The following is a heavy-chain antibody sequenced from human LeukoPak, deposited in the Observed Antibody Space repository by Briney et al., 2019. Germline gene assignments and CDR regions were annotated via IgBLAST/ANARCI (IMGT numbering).Heavy chain of an antibody. Sequence: PGGSLRLSCAASGFTFSSYAMSWVRQAPGKGLEWVSAISGSGGSTYYADSVKGRFTISRDNSKNTLYLQMNSLRAEDTAVYYCARDDIVVVTASSYYYYGMDVWGQGTTVTVSS. CDR3: ARDDIVVVTASSYYYYGMDV. CDR1: GFTFSSYA. D-gene: IGHD2-21*02. J-gene: IGHJ6*02. CDR2: ISGSGGST. V-gene: IGHV3-23*01.